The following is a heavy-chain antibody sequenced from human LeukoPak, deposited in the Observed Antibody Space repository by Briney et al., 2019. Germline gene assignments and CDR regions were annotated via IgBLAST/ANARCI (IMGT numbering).Heavy chain of an antibody. V-gene: IGHV4-39*01. CDR3: ARQRTGSASRGGYAFDI. D-gene: IGHD7-27*01. Sequence: NPSETLSLTCTVSGGSISDNTYYWAWIRQPPGKGLEWIVSIYYSGSTNYNPSLKNRVTMSVDTSKNQFSLKLSSVTAADTAVYNCARQRTGSASRGGYAFDIWGQGTMVTVSS. CDR2: IYYSGST. CDR1: GGSISDNTYY. J-gene: IGHJ3*02.